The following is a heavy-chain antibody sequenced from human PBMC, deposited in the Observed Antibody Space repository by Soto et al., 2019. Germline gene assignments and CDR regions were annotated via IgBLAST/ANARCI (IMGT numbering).Heavy chain of an antibody. J-gene: IGHJ1*01. CDR1: GFTFDDYA. CDR2: ISWNSGSI. D-gene: IGHD3-9*01. V-gene: IGHV3-9*01. Sequence: EVQLVESGGGLVQPGRSLRLSCAASGFTFDDYAMHWVRQAPGKGLEWVSGISWNSGSIGYADSVKGRFTISRDNAKNSLYLQMNSLRAEDTALYYCAKGVSYYDILTRYFQHWGQGTLVTVSS. CDR3: AKGVSYYDILTRYFQH.